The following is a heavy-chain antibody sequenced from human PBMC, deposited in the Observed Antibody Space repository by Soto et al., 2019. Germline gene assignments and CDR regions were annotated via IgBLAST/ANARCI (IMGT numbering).Heavy chain of an antibody. CDR1: GFTFSIYA. V-gene: IGHV3-23*01. CDR2: MSGSGRAT. J-gene: IGHJ5*01. CDR3: VKGRSPPLPLVDYNDFWGGVDS. D-gene: IGHD3-3*01. Sequence: EVQLLESGGGLIQPGGSLTLSCVASGFTFSIYAMSWVRQAPGKGPEWVSGMSGSGRATFYADSVKGRLTISRDNSKNTLYLQMNRLGAEDMAIYYCVKGRSPPLPLVDYNDFWGGVDSWGQGTLVTAS.